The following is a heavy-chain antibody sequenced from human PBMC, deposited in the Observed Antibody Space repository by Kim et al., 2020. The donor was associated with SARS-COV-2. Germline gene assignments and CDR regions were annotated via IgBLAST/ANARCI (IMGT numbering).Heavy chain of an antibody. CDR1: GYTFTSYA. V-gene: IGHV7-4-1*02. D-gene: IGHD2-2*01. Sequence: ASVKVSCKASGYTFTSYAMNWVRQAPGQGLEWMGWINTNTGNPTYAQGFTGRFVFSLDTSVSTAYLQISSLKAEDTAVYYCARGGYCSSTSCVRPLPLGYWGQGTLVTVSS. CDR3: ARGGYCSSTSCVRPLPLGY. J-gene: IGHJ4*02. CDR2: INTNTGNP.